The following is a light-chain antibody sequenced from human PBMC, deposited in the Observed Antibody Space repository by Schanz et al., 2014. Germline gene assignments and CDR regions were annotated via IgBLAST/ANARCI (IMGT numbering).Light chain of an antibody. Sequence: LMTQSPATLPVSPGERATVSCRASQSIRGNLAWYQQKPGQPPRLLIYDASTRSTGIPARFSGSGSETEFTLSISSLQSEDFATYYCQQYNSYPWTFGQGTKVEIK. CDR2: DAS. CDR1: QSIRGN. V-gene: IGKV3-15*01. J-gene: IGKJ1*01. CDR3: QQYNSYPWT.